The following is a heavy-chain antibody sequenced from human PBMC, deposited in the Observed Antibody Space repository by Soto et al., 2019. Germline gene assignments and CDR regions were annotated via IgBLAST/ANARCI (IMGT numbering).Heavy chain of an antibody. CDR1: GFLVNSAY. J-gene: IGHJ4*02. V-gene: IGHV3-53*01. Sequence: EEPLVESGGGLIPPGGSLRLSCAASGFLVNSAYMTWVRQAPGKGLEWLSMINSDGSTLYAESVKGRFTISRDNSKNRLDLQMNSLRAEDTAMYYCARSGYSFAWGYWGQGTLVIVTS. CDR2: INSDGST. CDR3: ARSGYSFAWGY. D-gene: IGHD5-18*01.